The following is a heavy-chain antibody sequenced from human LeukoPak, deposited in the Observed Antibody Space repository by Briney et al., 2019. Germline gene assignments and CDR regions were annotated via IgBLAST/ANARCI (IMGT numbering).Heavy chain of an antibody. Sequence: GGSLRLSCAACGFILSSYGMHWVRQAPGKGLEGVAVIWVDVTEKYSAASEKGLFTISRDNSRNTLYLEMNNLRAEDTAVYYCARIRGIAVAGTIDYWGQGTLVTVSS. D-gene: IGHD6-19*01. CDR1: GFILSSYG. V-gene: IGHV3-33*01. J-gene: IGHJ4*02. CDR3: ARIRGIAVAGTIDY. CDR2: IWVDVTEK.